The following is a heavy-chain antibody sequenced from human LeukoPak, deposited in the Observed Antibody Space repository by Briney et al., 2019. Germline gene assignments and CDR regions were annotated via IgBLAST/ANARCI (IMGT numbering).Heavy chain of an antibody. CDR3: AKDQAPGYYGSVRGSDY. V-gene: IGHV3-23*01. J-gene: IGHJ4*02. Sequence: PGGSLRLSCAASGFTFSSYAMSWVRQAPGKGLEWVSAISGSGGSTYYADSVKGRFTISRDNSKNTLYLQMNSLRAEDTAVYYCAKDQAPGYYGSVRGSDYWGQGTLVTVSS. D-gene: IGHD3-10*01. CDR1: GFTFSSYA. CDR2: ISGSGGST.